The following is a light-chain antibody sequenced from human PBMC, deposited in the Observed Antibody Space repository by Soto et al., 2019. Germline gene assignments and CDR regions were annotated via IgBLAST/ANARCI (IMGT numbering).Light chain of an antibody. Sequence: TQSASTLSVFPGGRATLSCRASQSVATNLAWYQQRPGQASRLLIYGASKRAIGLPARFSGSGSGTDFTLTISRLEPEDFEVYYGHQHGRTFGQGTKVDIK. CDR1: QSVATN. CDR2: GAS. CDR3: HQHGRT. V-gene: IGKV3-15*01. J-gene: IGKJ1*01.